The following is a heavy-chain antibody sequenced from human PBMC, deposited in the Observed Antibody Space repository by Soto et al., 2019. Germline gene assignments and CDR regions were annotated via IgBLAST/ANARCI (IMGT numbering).Heavy chain of an antibody. CDR1: SGSFSGYY. Sequence: SETLSLTCSIYSGSFSGYYWSWIRQPPGKGLEWIGEISQSGNTNYSPSLKSRVSISIDTSKKQFSLNLASVSAADTAVYYCARAPKVSGSSQTRPDFWGQGTLVTVYS. J-gene: IGHJ4*02. CDR3: ARAPKVSGSSQTRPDF. CDR2: ISQSGNT. V-gene: IGHV4-34*01. D-gene: IGHD6-6*01.